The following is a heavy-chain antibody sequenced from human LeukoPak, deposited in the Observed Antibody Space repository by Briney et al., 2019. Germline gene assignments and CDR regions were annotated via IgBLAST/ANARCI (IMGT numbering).Heavy chain of an antibody. CDR3: ARVGVAVSDY. J-gene: IGHJ4*02. CDR1: GFTIDDYW. CDR2: IKEDVSDK. D-gene: IGHD3-3*01. V-gene: IGHV3-7*03. Sequence: GGSLRLSCAASGFTIDDYWMSWVRQAPGEGLEWVANIKEDVSDKYYVDSVKGRFTISRDNAKNSLYLQMSRLRAEDTAVYYCARVGVAVSDYWGQGILVTVSS.